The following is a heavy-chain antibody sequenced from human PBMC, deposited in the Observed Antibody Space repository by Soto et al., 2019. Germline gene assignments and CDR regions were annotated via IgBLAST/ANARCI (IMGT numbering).Heavy chain of an antibody. D-gene: IGHD1-26*01. V-gene: IGHV4-34*01. CDR3: ARGEGGLVGAPNY. Sequence: SETLSLTCAVYGGSFSGYYWSWIRQPPGKGLEWIGEINHSGSTNYNPSLKSRVTISVDTSKNQFSLKLSSVTAADTAVYYCARGEGGLVGAPNYWGQGTLVTVSS. CDR1: GGSFSGYY. J-gene: IGHJ4*02. CDR2: INHSGST.